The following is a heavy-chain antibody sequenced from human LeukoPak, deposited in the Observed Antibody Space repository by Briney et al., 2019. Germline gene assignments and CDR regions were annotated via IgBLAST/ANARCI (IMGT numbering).Heavy chain of an antibody. D-gene: IGHD1-26*01. CDR3: AREPGGSSGGAYPAFDF. V-gene: IGHV3-23*01. Sequence: GGSLRLSCAASGFTFSDYYMSWIRQAPGKGLEWVSSISGSGGASYYADSVQGRFLISRDKSTNTMFLQMSSLTAEDTATYYCAREPGGSSGGAYPAFDFWGQGTLVAVSS. J-gene: IGHJ3*01. CDR1: GFTFSDYY. CDR2: ISGSGGAS.